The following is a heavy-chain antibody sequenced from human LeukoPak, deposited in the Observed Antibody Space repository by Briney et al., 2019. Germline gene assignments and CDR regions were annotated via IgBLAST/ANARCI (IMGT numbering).Heavy chain of an antibody. Sequence: SETLSLTCAVYGGSFSGYYWSWIRQPPGKGLEWIGEINHSGSTNYNPSLKSRVTISVDTSKNKFSLKLSSVTAADTAAYYCARGRSYYDSSGLFDYWGQGTLVTVSS. J-gene: IGHJ4*02. CDR3: ARGRSYYDSSGLFDY. CDR1: GGSFSGYY. V-gene: IGHV4-34*01. D-gene: IGHD3-22*01. CDR2: INHSGST.